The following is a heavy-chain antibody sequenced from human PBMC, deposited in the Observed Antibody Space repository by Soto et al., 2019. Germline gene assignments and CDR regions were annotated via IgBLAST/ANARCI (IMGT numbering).Heavy chain of an antibody. V-gene: IGHV1-2*02. CDR1: GDSFNDYY. J-gene: IGHJ6*03. D-gene: IGHD5-12*01. CDR2: INPNGGGT. CDR3: ARESGGATATLDYYYFYMDV. Sequence: ASVKVSCKTSGDSFNDYYIHWVRQAPGQGLEWMGWINPNGGGTKYAQKFQGRVTVTRDTSIRTVYMELSSLRSGDTAVYYCARESGGATATLDYYYFYMDVWGKGTTLTVSS.